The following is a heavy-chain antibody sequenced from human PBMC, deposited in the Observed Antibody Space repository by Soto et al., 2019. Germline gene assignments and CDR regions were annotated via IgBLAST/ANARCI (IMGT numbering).Heavy chain of an antibody. Sequence: ASVKVSCKVSGYTLTELSMHWVRQARGKVLEWMGGFDPEDGETIYAQKFQGRVTMTEDTSTDTAYMELSSLRSEDTAVYYCATVRLNYYDSSGYYRAFDYWGQGTLVTVSS. V-gene: IGHV1-24*01. D-gene: IGHD3-22*01. CDR2: FDPEDGET. CDR3: ATVRLNYYDSSGYYRAFDY. CDR1: GYTLTELS. J-gene: IGHJ4*02.